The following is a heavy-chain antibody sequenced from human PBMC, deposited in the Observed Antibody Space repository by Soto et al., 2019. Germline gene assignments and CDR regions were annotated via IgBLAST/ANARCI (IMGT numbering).Heavy chain of an antibody. J-gene: IGHJ4*02. V-gene: IGHV4-30-2*01. CDR1: GGSISSGGYS. D-gene: IGHD5-18*01. CDR3: ARGPRYSYGFSKAGFDY. CDR2: IYHSGST. Sequence: QLQLQESGSGLVKPSQTLSLTCAVSGGSISSGGYSWSWIRQPPGKGLEWIGYIYHSGSTYYNPSLKSRVTISVDRSKNQFSLKLSSVTAADTAEYYCARGPRYSYGFSKAGFDYWGQGTLVTVSS.